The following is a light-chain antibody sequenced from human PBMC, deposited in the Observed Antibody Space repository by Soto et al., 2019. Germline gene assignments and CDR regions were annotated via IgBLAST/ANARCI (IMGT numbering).Light chain of an antibody. CDR2: AAS. Sequence: DVQMTQSPSSVSTSVGDTVTITCRASQGIASWLAWYQQKPGKAPNLLIYAASTLQSGVPGRFRGSGSGTDFTFTISSLQPEDIATYYCQQHDNLPLPLGGGTTVDIK. CDR3: QQHDNLPLP. J-gene: IGKJ4*01. V-gene: IGKV1-12*01. CDR1: QGIASW.